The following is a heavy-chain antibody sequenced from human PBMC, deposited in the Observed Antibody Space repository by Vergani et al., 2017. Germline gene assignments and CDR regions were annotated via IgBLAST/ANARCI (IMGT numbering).Heavy chain of an antibody. CDR2: ITPFNGNT. Sequence: QMQLVQSGAEVKKTGSSVKVSCKASGYTFTYRYLHWVRQAPGQALEWMGWITPFNGNTNYAQKFQDRVTITRDRSMSTAYMELSSLRSEDTAMYYCARGRGIPGWPYYFDYWGQGTLVTVSS. J-gene: IGHJ4*02. CDR3: ARGRGIPGWPYYFDY. V-gene: IGHV1-45*02. CDR1: GYTFTYRY. D-gene: IGHD2-15*01.